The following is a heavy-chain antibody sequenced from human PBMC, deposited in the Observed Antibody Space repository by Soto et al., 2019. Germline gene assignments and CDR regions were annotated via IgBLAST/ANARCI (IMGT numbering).Heavy chain of an antibody. CDR2: IYYSGST. Sequence: SETLSLTCTVSGGSISSSSYYWGWIRQPPGKGLEWIGSIYYSGSTYYNPSLKSRVTISVDTSKNQFSLKLSSVTAADTAVYYCARARWFGELSSPYNWFDPWGQGTLVTVSS. D-gene: IGHD3-10*01. J-gene: IGHJ5*02. CDR1: GGSISSSSYY. CDR3: ARARWFGELSSPYNWFDP. V-gene: IGHV4-39*01.